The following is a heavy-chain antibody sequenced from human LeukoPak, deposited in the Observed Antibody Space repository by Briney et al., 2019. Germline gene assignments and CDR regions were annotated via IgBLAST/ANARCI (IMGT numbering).Heavy chain of an antibody. V-gene: IGHV3-23*01. CDR3: ARYYYGSGSYYGPFDY. J-gene: IGHJ4*02. D-gene: IGHD3-10*01. Sequence: GGSLRLSCTASGFAFDEHGMSWVRQVPGKGLEWVSAISGSGGSTSYADSVKGRFTISRDNSKNTLYLQMNSLRAEDTAVYYCARYYYGSGSYYGPFDYWGQGTQVTVSS. CDR2: ISGSGGST. CDR1: GFAFDEHG.